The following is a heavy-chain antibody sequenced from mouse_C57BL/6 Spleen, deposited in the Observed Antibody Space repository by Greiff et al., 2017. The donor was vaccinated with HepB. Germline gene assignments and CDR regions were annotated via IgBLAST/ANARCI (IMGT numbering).Heavy chain of an antibody. V-gene: IGHV1-9*01. Sequence: QVQLKEPGAELMKPGASVKLSCKASGYTFTGYWIEWVKQRPGHGLEWIGEILPGGGSTNYNEKFKGKATFTADTSSNTAYMQLSSLTTEDSAIYSCARDYFCRNYAMDYWGQGTSVTVSS. CDR2: ILPGGGST. D-gene: IGHD1-1*01. CDR3: ARDYFCRNYAMDY. CDR1: GYTFTGYW. J-gene: IGHJ4*01.